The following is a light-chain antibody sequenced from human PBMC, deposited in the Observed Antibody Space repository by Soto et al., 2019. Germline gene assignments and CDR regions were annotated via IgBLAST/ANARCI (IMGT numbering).Light chain of an antibody. J-gene: IGKJ2*01. Sequence: DIQMTQSPPTLSASVGDRVTITCRASESINAWLAWYQQKPGKAPKLLINKASILESGVPSRFSGSRSGTEFTLNINSLQPDDFATYYCQQYNSYASSTFGQGTKLE. V-gene: IGKV1-5*03. CDR3: QQYNSYASST. CDR1: ESINAW. CDR2: KAS.